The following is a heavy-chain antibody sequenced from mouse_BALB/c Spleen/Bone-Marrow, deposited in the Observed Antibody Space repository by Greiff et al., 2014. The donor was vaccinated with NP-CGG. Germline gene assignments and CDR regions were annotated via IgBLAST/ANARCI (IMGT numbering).Heavy chain of an antibody. CDR1: GYTFTSYW. CDR3: TSPQLGRDY. D-gene: IGHD4-1*02. V-gene: IGHV1S81*02. CDR2: INPSNGRT. J-gene: IGHJ2*01. Sequence: QVQLQQSGAELVKPGASVKLSCKASGYTFTSYWMYWVKQRPGQGLEWIGEINPSNGRTDYNEKFKTKATLTVDSFSSTAYMQLSSLTSEDSAVYYCTSPQLGRDYWGQGTTLTVSS.